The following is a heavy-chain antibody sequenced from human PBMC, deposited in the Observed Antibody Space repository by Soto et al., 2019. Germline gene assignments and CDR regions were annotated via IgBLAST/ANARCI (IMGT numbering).Heavy chain of an antibody. CDR1: GYTFTSYW. CDR2: IDPSDSYT. D-gene: IGHD6-13*01. CDR3: ARHRSSYPDY. Sequence: KVSCKASGYTFTSYWISWVRQMPGKGLEWMGRIDPSDSYTNYSPSFQGHVTISADKSISTAYLQWSSLKASDTAMYYCARHRSSYPDYWGQGTLVTVSS. V-gene: IGHV5-10-1*01. J-gene: IGHJ4*02.